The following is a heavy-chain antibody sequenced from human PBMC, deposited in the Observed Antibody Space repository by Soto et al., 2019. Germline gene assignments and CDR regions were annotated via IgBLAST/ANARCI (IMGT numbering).Heavy chain of an antibody. CDR1: VDTSTSFS. J-gene: IGHJ4*02. V-gene: IGHV4-4*07. D-gene: IGHD1-7*01. Sequence: PAETLSLTCTVSVDTSTSFSWNWSRQSAGKGLEWIGRISTTGNTHYNPSLESRVTMSLDTSKNQFSLKLTSVTAADTAVYYCEGESGENWSYEAYWGQGTLVTVSS. CDR2: ISTTGNT. CDR3: EGESGENWSYEAY.